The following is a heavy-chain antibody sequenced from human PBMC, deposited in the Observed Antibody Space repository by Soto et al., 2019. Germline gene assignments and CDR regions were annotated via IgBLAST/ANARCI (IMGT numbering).Heavy chain of an antibody. V-gene: IGHV4-34*01. Sequence: SETLSLTCAVDGGSFSGYYWSWIRQPPGKGLEWIGEINHSGSTNYNPSLKSRVTISVDTSKSQFSLKWSSLTAADTAVYFCARGDFGSGNYWGQGTLVTGSS. CDR2: INHSGST. CDR1: GGSFSGYY. CDR3: ARGDFGSGNY. D-gene: IGHD3-10*01. J-gene: IGHJ4*02.